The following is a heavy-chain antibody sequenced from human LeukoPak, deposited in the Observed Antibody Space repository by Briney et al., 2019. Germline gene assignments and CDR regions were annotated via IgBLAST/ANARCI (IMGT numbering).Heavy chain of an antibody. CDR3: AKGRLTLKPYYFES. Sequence: GGSLRLSCAASGFTFSSSAMTWVRQAPGKGLEWVSAISGSGDSTYYADSVKGRFTISRDNSKNTLYLQMNSLRDEATAMYYCAKGRLTLKPYYFESWGQRTLVSASS. CDR1: GFTFSSSA. J-gene: IGHJ4*02. CDR2: ISGSGDST. V-gene: IGHV3-23*01. D-gene: IGHD3-16*01.